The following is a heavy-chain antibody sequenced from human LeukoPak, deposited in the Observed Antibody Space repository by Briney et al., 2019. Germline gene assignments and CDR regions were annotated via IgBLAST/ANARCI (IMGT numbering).Heavy chain of an antibody. Sequence: GVSLRLSCAASGFSITDHYMDWVSQAPGKGLEWVGRTRNKPNGYTTDYGTSVKGRFTVSRDDSENSLYLQMNSLKTEDTAVYYCTRVRHGDYFDYWGQGTLVTVSS. V-gene: IGHV3-72*01. CDR2: TRNKPNGYTT. J-gene: IGHJ4*02. D-gene: IGHD4-17*01. CDR3: TRVRHGDYFDY. CDR1: GFSITDHY.